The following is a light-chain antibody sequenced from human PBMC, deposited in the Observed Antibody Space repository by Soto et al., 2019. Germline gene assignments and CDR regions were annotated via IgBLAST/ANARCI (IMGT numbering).Light chain of an antibody. J-gene: IGKJ2*01. V-gene: IGKV3D-15*01. CDR1: QSVGSR. CDR2: AAS. Sequence: VMTQSPSTLSVSPGERATLSCRASQSVGSRLAWYQQKTGQAPRLLIYAASTRATGIPLRFSGSGSGTEFSLTISSVQSEDFAVYYCQQYDDWPRHTFGQGTKLELK. CDR3: QQYDDWPRHT.